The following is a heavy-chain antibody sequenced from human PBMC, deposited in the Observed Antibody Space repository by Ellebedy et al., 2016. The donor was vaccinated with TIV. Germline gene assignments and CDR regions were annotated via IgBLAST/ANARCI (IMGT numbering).Heavy chain of an antibody. CDR2: ISGSGGST. V-gene: IGHV3-23*01. D-gene: IGHD1/OR15-1a*01. CDR3: AKALQETTDDAFDI. J-gene: IGHJ3*02. CDR1: GLTLSSYA. Sequence: GESLKISCAASGLTLSSYAMNWVRQAPGKGLEWVSAISGSGGSTYYADSVKGRFTISRDNSKNTLYLQMNSLRAEDTAVYYCAKALQETTDDAFDIWGQGTMVTVSS.